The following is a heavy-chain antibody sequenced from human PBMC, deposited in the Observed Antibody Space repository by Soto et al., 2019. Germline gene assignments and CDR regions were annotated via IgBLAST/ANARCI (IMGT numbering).Heavy chain of an antibody. D-gene: IGHD2-21*02. CDR3: ASHSAMCGGDCYDAFDI. CDR1: GFTFSSYE. V-gene: IGHV3-48*03. J-gene: IGHJ3*02. Sequence: GGSLRLSCAASGFTFSSYEMNWVRQAPGKGLEWVSYISSSGSTIYYADSVKGRFTISRENAKNYLYLQMNSLRAEDTAVYYCASHSAMCGGDCYDAFDIWGQGTMVTVSS. CDR2: ISSSGSTI.